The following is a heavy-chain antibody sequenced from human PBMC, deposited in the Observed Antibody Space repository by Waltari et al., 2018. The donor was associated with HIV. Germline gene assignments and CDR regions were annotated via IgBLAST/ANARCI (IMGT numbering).Heavy chain of an antibody. CDR2: ISGYNGNT. D-gene: IGHD3-10*01. CDR1: GHTFSAYT. CDR3: ARGVSIVRGVMIRGHMDV. V-gene: IGHV1-18*01. J-gene: IGHJ6*02. Sequence: VQLVQSGAEMRKPGASVTVSCRASGHTFSAYTISWVRQAPGQGLEWMGWISGYNGNTNYAQKFQGRVNMTTDTSTSTAHMELRSLRSDDTAVYYCARGVSIVRGVMIRGHMDVWGQGTTVTVSS.